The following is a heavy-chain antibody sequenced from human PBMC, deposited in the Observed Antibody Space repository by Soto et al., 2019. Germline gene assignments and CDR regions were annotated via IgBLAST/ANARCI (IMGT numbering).Heavy chain of an antibody. J-gene: IGHJ4*02. CDR3: ARDGLLGYFDY. Sequence: QVQLVESGGGVVQPGRPLRLSCAASGFTFSSYAMHWVRQAPGKGLEWVAVISYDGSNKYYADSVKGRFTISRDNSKNTLYLQMNSLRAEDTAVYYCARDGLLGYFDYWGQGTLVTVSS. CDR2: ISYDGSNK. V-gene: IGHV3-30-3*01. D-gene: IGHD3-16*01. CDR1: GFTFSSYA.